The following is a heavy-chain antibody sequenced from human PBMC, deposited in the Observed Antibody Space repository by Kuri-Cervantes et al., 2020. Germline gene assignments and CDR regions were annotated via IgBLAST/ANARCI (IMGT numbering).Heavy chain of an antibody. CDR1: GFTFSSYW. CDR2: IKQDGSEK. D-gene: IGHD3-10*01. V-gene: IGHV3-7*01. CDR3: ARTYYYGSGSLKGYNWFDP. Sequence: GESLKISCAASGFTFSSYWMSWVRQAPGKGLEWVANIKQDGSEKYYVDSVKGRFTISRDNAKNSLYLQMNSLRAEDTAVYYCARTYYYGSGSLKGYNWFDPWGQGTLVTVSS. J-gene: IGHJ5*02.